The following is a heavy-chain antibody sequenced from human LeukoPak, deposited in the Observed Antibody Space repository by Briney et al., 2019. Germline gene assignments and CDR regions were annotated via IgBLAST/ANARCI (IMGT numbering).Heavy chain of an antibody. CDR3: VKITSVTGGDC. CDR2: ISSNGGSS. Sequence: GGSLRLSCSASGFTFSAYAMYWVRQAPGKGLEYVSGISSNGGSSFYADSVKGRLTISRDNSKNTLYLQMSSLRAEDTAVYYCVKITSVTGGDCWGQGTRLTVSS. V-gene: IGHV3-64D*09. CDR1: GFTFSAYA. D-gene: IGHD1-1*01. J-gene: IGHJ4*02.